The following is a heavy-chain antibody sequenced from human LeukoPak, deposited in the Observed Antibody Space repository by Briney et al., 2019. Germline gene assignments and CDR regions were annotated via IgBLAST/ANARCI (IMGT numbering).Heavy chain of an antibody. CDR2: ISAHNGNT. D-gene: IGHD6-13*01. Sequence: ASVKVSCKASGYTFTSYYMHWVRQAPGQGLEWMGWISAHNGNTNYAQKLQGRVTMSTDTSTSTAYMELRSLRSDDTAVYYCARESSSWYSNGAFDIWGQGTMVTVSS. J-gene: IGHJ3*02. CDR1: GYTFTSYY. CDR3: ARESSSWYSNGAFDI. V-gene: IGHV1-18*04.